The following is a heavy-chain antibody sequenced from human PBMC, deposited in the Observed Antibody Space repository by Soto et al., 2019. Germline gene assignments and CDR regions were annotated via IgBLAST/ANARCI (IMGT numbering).Heavy chain of an antibody. D-gene: IGHD3-10*01. V-gene: IGHV3-30*18. Sequence: LRLSCAASGFTFSSYGMHWVRQAPGKGLEWVAVISYDGSNKYYADSVKGRFTISRDNSKNTLYLQMNSLRAEDTAVYYCAKDERMVRGVPVYFDYWGQGTLVTVSS. CDR3: AKDERMVRGVPVYFDY. J-gene: IGHJ4*02. CDR1: GFTFSSYG. CDR2: ISYDGSNK.